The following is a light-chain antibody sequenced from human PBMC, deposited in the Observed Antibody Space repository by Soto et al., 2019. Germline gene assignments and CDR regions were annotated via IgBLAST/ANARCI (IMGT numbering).Light chain of an antibody. V-gene: IGLV1-47*01. J-gene: IGLJ2*01. CDR1: VSNTRYNY. CDR3: ASWDDKMGGVL. Sequence: QSVLTQPPSASGTPGQSLTISCSGGVSNTRYNYVFWYQQFPGTAPKVLIFKDHQRPSGVPDRFAGSRSGTSASLVISGLRSEDEAEYFCASWDDKMGGVLFGGGTKVTV. CDR2: KDH.